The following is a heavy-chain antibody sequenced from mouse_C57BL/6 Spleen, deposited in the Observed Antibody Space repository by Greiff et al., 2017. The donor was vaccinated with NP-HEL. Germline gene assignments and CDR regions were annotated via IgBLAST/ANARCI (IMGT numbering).Heavy chain of an antibody. CDR2: ISSGGSYT. V-gene: IGHV5-6*01. CDR3: ARQGDLLPPRYAMDY. J-gene: IGHJ4*01. Sequence: EVQLVESGGDLVKPGGSLKLSCAASGFTFSSYGMSWVRQTPDKRLEWVATISSGGSYTYYPDSVKGRFTISRDNAKNTLYLQMSSLKSEDTAMYYCARQGDLLPPRYAMDYWGQGTSVTVSS. D-gene: IGHD2-10*01. CDR1: GFTFSSYG.